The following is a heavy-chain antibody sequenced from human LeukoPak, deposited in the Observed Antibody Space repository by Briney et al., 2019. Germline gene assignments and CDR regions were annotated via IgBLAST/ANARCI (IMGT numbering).Heavy chain of an antibody. V-gene: IGHV1-2*02. D-gene: IGHD4-11*01. CDR2: INPNSGGT. Sequence: GASVKVSCKASGYTFTGYYMHWVRQAPGQGLEWMGWINPNSGGTNYAQKFQGRVTMTRDTSISTAYMELSRLRSDDTAVYYCARIEIYSNYYMDVWGNGTTVTVSS. CDR1: GYTFTGYY. J-gene: IGHJ6*03. CDR3: ARIEIYSNYYMDV.